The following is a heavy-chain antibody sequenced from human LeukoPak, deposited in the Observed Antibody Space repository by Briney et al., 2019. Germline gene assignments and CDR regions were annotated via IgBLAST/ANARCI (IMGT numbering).Heavy chain of an antibody. J-gene: IGHJ4*02. V-gene: IGHV3-48*01. CDR3: ARNFHRRLYDSSGYYPY. CDR1: GFTFSSYS. D-gene: IGHD3-22*01. Sequence: GGSLRLSCAASGFTFSSYSMNWVRQAPGKGLECVSYISSSSTTICYADSVKGRFTISRDNAKSSLYLQMNSLRAEDTAVYYCARNFHRRLYDSSGYYPYWGQGTLVTVSS. CDR2: ISSSSTTI.